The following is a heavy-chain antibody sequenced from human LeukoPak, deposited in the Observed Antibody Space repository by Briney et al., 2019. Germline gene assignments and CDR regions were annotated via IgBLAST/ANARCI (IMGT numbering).Heavy chain of an antibody. J-gene: IGHJ4*02. D-gene: IGHD3-3*01. V-gene: IGHV3-74*01. CDR1: GFTFSSYW. CDR2: INTDGSTS. CDR3: ARYNYDFWSGPTHYAC. Sequence: GGSLRLSCAASGFTFSSYWMHWVRQAPGKGLVWVSRINTDGSTSSYADSVKGRFTISRDNAKNTLYLQMNSLRAEDTAVYYYARYNYDFWSGPTHYACGGQRILVTVS.